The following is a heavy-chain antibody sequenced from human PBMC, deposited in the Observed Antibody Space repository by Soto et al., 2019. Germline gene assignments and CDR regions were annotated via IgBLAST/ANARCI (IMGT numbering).Heavy chain of an antibody. V-gene: IGHV5-10-1*01. CDR1: GYSFTSYW. CDR2: IDPSDSYT. D-gene: IGHD6-13*01. J-gene: IGHJ4*02. CDR3: ARLQAADGDNDLTVDY. Sequence: EVQLVQSGAEVKKPGESLRISCKACGYSFTSYWISCVRQMPGKGLEWMGRIDPSDSYTNYSPSFQGHVTISADQSISTDYLQGSSLKGSDTAMYYGARLQAADGDNDLTVDYWGQGTLVTVSS.